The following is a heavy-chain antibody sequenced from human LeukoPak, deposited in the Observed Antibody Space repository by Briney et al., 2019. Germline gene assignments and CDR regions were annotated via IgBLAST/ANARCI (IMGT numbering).Heavy chain of an antibody. CDR3: AKLSQRTYSAYFDY. V-gene: IGHV3-23*01. D-gene: IGHD2-2*01. CDR2: ISGSGGST. CDR1: VCTFSSYA. Sequence: PGWSLRLSCAASVCTFSSYAMSLVRQAPGKGLEWVSAISGSGGSTYYADSVKGRFTISRDNSKNTLYLQMNSLRAEDTAVYYCAKLSQRTYSAYFDYWGQGTLVTVSS. J-gene: IGHJ4*02.